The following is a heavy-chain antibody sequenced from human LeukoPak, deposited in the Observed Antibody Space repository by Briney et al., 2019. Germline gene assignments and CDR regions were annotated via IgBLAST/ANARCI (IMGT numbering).Heavy chain of an antibody. J-gene: IGHJ4*02. Sequence: SQTLSLTCAVSGGSICSGGYSWSWIRQPPGKGLEWIGYIYHSGSTYYNPSLKSRVTISVDRSKNQFSLKLSSVTAADTAVYYCARGVTTVVTYFDYWGQGTLVTVSS. D-gene: IGHD4-17*01. CDR2: IYHSGST. CDR3: ARGVTTVVTYFDY. CDR1: GGSICSGGYS. V-gene: IGHV4-30-2*01.